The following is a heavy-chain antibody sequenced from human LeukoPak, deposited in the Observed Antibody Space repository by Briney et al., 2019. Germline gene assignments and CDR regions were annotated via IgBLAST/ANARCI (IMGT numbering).Heavy chain of an antibody. Sequence: ASLKVSCKASGYTFTDYYMHWVRQAPGQGLEWMGWINPNSGGTNYAQKFYARVTMTRDTSISTAYMELSRLRSDDTAVYYCARSPYYYDSSGYYYEDYWGQGTLVTVSS. D-gene: IGHD3-22*01. CDR3: ARSPYYYDSSGYYYEDY. J-gene: IGHJ4*02. V-gene: IGHV1-2*02. CDR2: INPNSGGT. CDR1: GYTFTDYY.